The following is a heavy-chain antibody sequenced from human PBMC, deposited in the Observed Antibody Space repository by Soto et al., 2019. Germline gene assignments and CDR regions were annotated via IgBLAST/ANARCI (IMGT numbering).Heavy chain of an antibody. CDR3: ARVSRDRGSDAFDI. V-gene: IGHV3-21*01. D-gene: IGHD3-10*01. CDR1: GFTFSSYS. Sequence: KPGGSLRLSCAASGFTFSSYSMNWVRQAPGKGLEWVSSISSSSSYIYYADSVKGRFTISRDNAKNSLYLQMNSLRAEDTAVYYCARVSRDRGSDAFDIWGQGTMVTVSS. J-gene: IGHJ3*02. CDR2: ISSSSSYI.